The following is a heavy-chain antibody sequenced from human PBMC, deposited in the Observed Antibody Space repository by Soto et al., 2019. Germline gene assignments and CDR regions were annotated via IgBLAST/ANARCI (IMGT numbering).Heavy chain of an antibody. J-gene: IGHJ5*02. CDR1: GYTFTSYY. CDR2: INPSGGST. D-gene: IGHD3-3*01. Sequence: VKVSCKASGYTFTSYYMHWVRQAPGQGLEWMGIINPSGGSTSYAQKFQGRVTMTRDTSTSTVYMELSSLRSEDTAVYYCARDRITIFGVVLAGWFDPWGQGTLVTVSS. CDR3: ARDRITIFGVVLAGWFDP. V-gene: IGHV1-46*01.